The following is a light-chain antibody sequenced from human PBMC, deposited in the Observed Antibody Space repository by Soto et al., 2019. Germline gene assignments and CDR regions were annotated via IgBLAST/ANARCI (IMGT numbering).Light chain of an antibody. V-gene: IGKV1-39*01. CDR3: QQSYSTPKWT. CDR2: AAS. J-gene: IGKJ1*01. Sequence: DIQMTQSPSSLSASVGDRVTITCRASQSISSYLNWYQQKPGKAPKLLIYAASSLQSGVPSRFSGSGSGTDFTLTISSLQPEEFATYYCQQSYSTPKWTFGQGTNVDIK. CDR1: QSISSY.